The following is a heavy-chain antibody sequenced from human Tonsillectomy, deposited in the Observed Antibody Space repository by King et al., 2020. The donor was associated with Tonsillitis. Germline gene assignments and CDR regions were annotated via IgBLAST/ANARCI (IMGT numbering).Heavy chain of an antibody. CDR2: ISYDGSNK. J-gene: IGHJ4*02. V-gene: IGHV3-30-3*01. Sequence: VQLVESGGGVVQPGRSLRLSCAASGFTFSSYAMHWVRQAPGKGLEGVAVISYDGSNKYYADSVKGRFTISRDNSKNTLYLQMNSLRAEDTAVYYCARDPPSPVLEGFGELLQYSFDYWGQGTLGTVSS. CDR3: ARDPPSPVLEGFGELLQYSFDY. D-gene: IGHD3-10*01. CDR1: GFTFSSYA.